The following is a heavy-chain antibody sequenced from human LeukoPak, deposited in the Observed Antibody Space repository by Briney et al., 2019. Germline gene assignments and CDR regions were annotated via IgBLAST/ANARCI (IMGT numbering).Heavy chain of an antibody. D-gene: IGHD2-2*01. CDR3: AREDCSGTSCSEYV. CDR1: GDSISSYY. CDR2: IYYSGST. Sequence: SETLFLTCTVSGDSISSYYWSWIRQSPGKGLEWIGYIYYSGSTNYNPSLKSRVTISVDTSKNQYSLKLSSVTAADTAVYYCAREDCSGTSCSEYVWGQGTTVTVSS. V-gene: IGHV4-59*01. J-gene: IGHJ6*02.